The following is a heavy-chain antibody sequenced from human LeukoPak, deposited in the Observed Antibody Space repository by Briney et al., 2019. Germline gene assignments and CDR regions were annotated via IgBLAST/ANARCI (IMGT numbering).Heavy chain of an antibody. D-gene: IGHD6-13*01. V-gene: IGHV1-8*01. CDR2: MNPNSGNT. Sequence: GASVKVSCKASGYTFGNYDINWVRQATGQGLEWMGWMNPNSGNTGYAQKFQGRVTITRNTSISTAYMELSSLRSEDTAVYYCARGRGQQLVPIDWGQGTLDTVSS. J-gene: IGHJ1*01. CDR1: GYTFGNYD. CDR3: ARGRGQQLVPID.